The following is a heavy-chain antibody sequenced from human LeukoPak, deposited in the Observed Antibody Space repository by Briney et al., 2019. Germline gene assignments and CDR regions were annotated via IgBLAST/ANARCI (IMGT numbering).Heavy chain of an antibody. CDR2: IYYSGST. CDR1: GGSISGSSYY. Sequence: SETLSLTCTVSGGSISGSSYYWGWIRQPPGKGLDWIGNIYYSGSTYYNPSLKSRVTISVDTSKKQFSLKLSSVTAADTAVYYCARGARKQLVRRPYNWFDPWGQGTLVTVSS. D-gene: IGHD6-13*01. CDR3: ARGARKQLVRRPYNWFDP. V-gene: IGHV4-39*01. J-gene: IGHJ5*02.